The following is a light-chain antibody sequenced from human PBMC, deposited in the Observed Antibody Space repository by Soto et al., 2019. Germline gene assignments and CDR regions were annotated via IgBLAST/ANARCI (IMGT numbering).Light chain of an antibody. CDR1: SSDVGGYNY. V-gene: IGLV2-14*01. J-gene: IGLJ3*02. Sequence: QSALTQPASVSGSPGQSITISCTGTSSDVGGYNYVSWYQQHPGKAPKVMIYEVSNRPSGVSNRFSGSKSGNTASLTISGLQADDEADYYCSSYTSSNTWVFGGGTKLTVL. CDR2: EVS. CDR3: SSYTSSNTWV.